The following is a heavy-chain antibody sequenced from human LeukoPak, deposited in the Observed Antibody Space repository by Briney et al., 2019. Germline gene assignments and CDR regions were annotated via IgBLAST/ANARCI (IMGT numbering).Heavy chain of an antibody. Sequence: ASVKVSCKASGYTFTSYDINWVRQATGQGLEWMGWMNPNSGNTGYAQKFQGRVTITRNTSISTVYMELSSLRSEDTAVYYCARGKIYPGYSPTPHWLDPWGQGTLVTVSS. CDR3: ARGKIYPGYSPTPHWLDP. V-gene: IGHV1-8*03. D-gene: IGHD5-18*01. J-gene: IGHJ5*02. CDR2: MNPNSGNT. CDR1: GYTFTSYD.